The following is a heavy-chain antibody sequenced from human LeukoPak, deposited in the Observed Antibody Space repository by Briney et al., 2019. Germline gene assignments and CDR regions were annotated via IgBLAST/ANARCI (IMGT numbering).Heavy chain of an antibody. V-gene: IGHV3-21*01. Sequence: GGSLRLSCAASGFTFSSYTMNWVRQAPGKGLGWVSSLNSDGSDIYYADSVKGRFTISRDNAKNSLYLQMNSLTAEDTAVYYCTSGFWGQGTLVTVSS. CDR3: TSGF. D-gene: IGHD5-12*01. CDR2: LNSDGSDI. J-gene: IGHJ4*02. CDR1: GFTFSSYT.